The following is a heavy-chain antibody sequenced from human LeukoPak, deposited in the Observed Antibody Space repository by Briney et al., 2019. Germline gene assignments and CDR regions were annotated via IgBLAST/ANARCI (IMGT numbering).Heavy chain of an antibody. Sequence: SVKVSCKASGGTFSSYAISWVRQAPGQGLEWMGRIIPILGIANYAQKFQGRVTITADKSTSTAYMELSSLRSEDTAVYYCARYGGSYYSPSDYWGQGTLVTVSS. J-gene: IGHJ4*02. CDR2: IIPILGIA. V-gene: IGHV1-69*04. D-gene: IGHD1-26*01. CDR1: GGTFSSYA. CDR3: ARYGGSYYSPSDY.